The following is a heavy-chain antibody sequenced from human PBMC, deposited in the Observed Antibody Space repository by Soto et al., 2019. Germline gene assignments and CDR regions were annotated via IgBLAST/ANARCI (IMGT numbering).Heavy chain of an antibody. J-gene: IGHJ4*02. CDR3: ARRPYYYSSGWYYFDY. CDR1: GYSISSGYY. Sequence: SETLSLTCAVSGYSISSGYYWGWIRQPPGKGLEWIGSIYYSGSTYYNPSLKSRVTISVDTSKNQFSLKLSSVTAADTAVYYCARRPYYYSSGWYYFDYWGQGTLVTVS. CDR2: IYYSGST. D-gene: IGHD6-19*01. V-gene: IGHV4-38-2*01.